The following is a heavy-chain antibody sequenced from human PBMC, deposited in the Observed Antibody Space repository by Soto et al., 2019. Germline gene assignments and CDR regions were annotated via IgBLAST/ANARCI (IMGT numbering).Heavy chain of an antibody. CDR2: IYYSGST. D-gene: IGHD3-9*01. J-gene: IGHJ3*02. CDR1: GGSISSGGCY. CDR3: ARTYYDILTGYRPGAFDI. Sequence: QVQLQESGPGLVKPSQTLSLTCTVSGGSISSGGCYWSWIRQHPGKGLEWIGYIYYSGSTYYNPSLKSRVTISVDTSKNQFSLKLSSVTAADTAVYYCARTYYDILTGYRPGAFDIWGQGTMVTVSS. V-gene: IGHV4-31*03.